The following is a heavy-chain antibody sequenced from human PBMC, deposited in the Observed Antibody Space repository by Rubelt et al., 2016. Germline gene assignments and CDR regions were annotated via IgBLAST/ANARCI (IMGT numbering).Heavy chain of an antibody. V-gene: IGHV3-49*02. Sequence: GKGLEWVGFIRSKASGGTTEYAASVKGRFTISRDDSKSIAYLQMNSLKTEDTAVYYCTTVSGLYYDLDAFDIWGQGTMVTVSS. CDR3: TTVSGLYYDLDAFDI. D-gene: IGHD1-26*01. J-gene: IGHJ3*02. CDR2: IRSKASGGTT.